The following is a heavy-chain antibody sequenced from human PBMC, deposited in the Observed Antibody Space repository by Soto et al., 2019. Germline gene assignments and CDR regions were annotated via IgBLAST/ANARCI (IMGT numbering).Heavy chain of an antibody. V-gene: IGHV4-30-4*01. CDR2: MYYSGST. D-gene: IGHD6-13*01. CDR1: GDSISSGDYY. J-gene: IGHJ6*02. Sequence: SETLSLTCTVSGDSISSGDYYWSWIRQPPGKGLEWIGYMYYSGSTYYNPSLKSRVTISVDTSKNQFSLKLSSVTAADTAVYYCARDRVAAAGYYYYGMDVWGQGTTVTVSS. CDR3: ARDRVAAAGYYYYGMDV.